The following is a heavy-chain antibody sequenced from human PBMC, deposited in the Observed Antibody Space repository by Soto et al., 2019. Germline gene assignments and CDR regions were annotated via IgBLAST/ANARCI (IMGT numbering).Heavy chain of an antibody. CDR3: TNEAMRGYKYYYGMDV. J-gene: IGHJ6*02. V-gene: IGHV3-48*01. D-gene: IGHD2-2*01. CDR1: GFIFSTYS. Sequence: HPGGSLRLSCAASGFIFSTYSMNWVRQGPGKGLEWVSYISSSSSTIFYTDPVKGRFTITRDNSKNTLYLQMNSLRAEDTAVYYSTNEAMRGYKYYYGMDVWGQGTTVTVSS. CDR2: ISSSSSTI.